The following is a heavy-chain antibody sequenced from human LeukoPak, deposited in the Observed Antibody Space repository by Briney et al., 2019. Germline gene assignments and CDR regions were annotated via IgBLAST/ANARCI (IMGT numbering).Heavy chain of an antibody. J-gene: IGHJ4*02. CDR3: ARDRYYGSGSQKPFDY. D-gene: IGHD3-10*01. CDR2: LNWNGDNT. Sequence: GGSLRLSCAASGFTFDDYGMSWVRQAPGKGLEWVSGLNWNGDNTGYADSVKGRFTISRDNAKNSLYLQMNSLRAEDTALYYCARDRYYGSGSQKPFDYCGQGTLVTVSS. V-gene: IGHV3-20*04. CDR1: GFTFDDYG.